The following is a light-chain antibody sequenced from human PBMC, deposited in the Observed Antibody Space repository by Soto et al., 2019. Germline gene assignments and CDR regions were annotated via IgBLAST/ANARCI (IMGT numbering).Light chain of an antibody. Sequence: SYELTQPPSVSVSPGQTASITCSGDKLGDKYACWYQQKPGQSPLLVIYRDDKRPSGIPERFSASNSGNTATLTISGTQAMDEADYYCQAWDSNAVVFGGGTKLTVL. J-gene: IGLJ2*01. CDR2: RDD. V-gene: IGLV3-1*01. CDR1: KLGDKY. CDR3: QAWDSNAVV.